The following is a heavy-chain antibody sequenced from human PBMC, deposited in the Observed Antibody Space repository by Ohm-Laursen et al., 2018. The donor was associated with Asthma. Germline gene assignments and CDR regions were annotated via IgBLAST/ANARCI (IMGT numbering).Heavy chain of an antibody. CDR3: ARDVMEWYLPAFDF. D-gene: IGHD3-3*01. CDR1: GFAFSTYA. Sequence: RSLRLSCAASGFAFSTYAMHWVRQAPGKGLEWVAVGGSYYNGGLKYYADSVSGRFTVSRDDSKNTLYLQMNSLRPDDTAVYYCARDVMEWYLPAFDFWGQGTLVTVSS. J-gene: IGHJ4*02. V-gene: IGHV3-30-3*01. CDR2: GGSYYNGGLK.